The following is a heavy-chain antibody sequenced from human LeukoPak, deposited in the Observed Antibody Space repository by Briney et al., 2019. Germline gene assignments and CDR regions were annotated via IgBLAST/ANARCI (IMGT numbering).Heavy chain of an antibody. CDR2: INPNSGGT. CDR1: GYTFTDYY. CDR3: ARAYYYDSSGYYLYYFDY. J-gene: IGHJ4*02. D-gene: IGHD3-22*01. V-gene: IGHV1-2*02. Sequence: ASVKVSCKASGYTFTDYYMHWVRQAPGQGLEWMGWINPNSGGTNYAQKFQGRVTMTRDTSISTAYMELSRLRSDDTAVYYCARAYYYDSSGYYLYYFDYWGQGTLVTVSS.